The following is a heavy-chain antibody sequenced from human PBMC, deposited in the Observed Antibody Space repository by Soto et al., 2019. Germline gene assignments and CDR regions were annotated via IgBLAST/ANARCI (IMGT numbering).Heavy chain of an antibody. CDR2: IYYSGST. J-gene: IGHJ4*02. CDR3: TRSSGKPLYSYALY. D-gene: IGHD2-2*01. Sequence: SETLSLTCTVSDGSIRSYYWRWIRQPPGKGLEWIGYIYYSGSTNYNPSLKSRVTISVDTSKNQFSLKLSSVTAADTAVYYCTRSSGKPLYSYALYRGQGTLVTVS. CDR1: DGSIRSYY. V-gene: IGHV4-59*01.